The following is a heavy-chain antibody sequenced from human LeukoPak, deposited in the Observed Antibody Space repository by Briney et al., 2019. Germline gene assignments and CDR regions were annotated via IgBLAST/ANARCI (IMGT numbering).Heavy chain of an antibody. CDR2: TGSSSTTI. J-gene: IGHJ4*02. CDR3: ARDEVGKMATIIDY. Sequence: GGSLRLSCAASGFTFDDYGMSWVRQAPGKGLEWVSYTGSSSTTIYYADSVKGRFTISRDNAKNSLYLQMNSLRAEDTAVYYCARDEVGKMATIIDYWGQGTLVTVSS. V-gene: IGHV3-48*04. CDR1: GFTFDDYG. D-gene: IGHD5-24*01.